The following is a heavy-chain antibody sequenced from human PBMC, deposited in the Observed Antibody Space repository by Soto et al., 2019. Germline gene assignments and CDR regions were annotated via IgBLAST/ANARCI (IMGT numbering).Heavy chain of an antibody. CDR3: ARDAYGSSSWSESFDY. V-gene: IGHV1-69*04. Sequence: SVKVSCKASGGTFSSYTISWVREAPGQGLEWMGRIIPILGIANYAQKFQGRVTITADKSTSTAYMELSSLRSEDTAVYYCARDAYGSSSWSESFDYWGKGTLVTVSS. CDR2: IIPILGIA. CDR1: GGTFSSYT. J-gene: IGHJ4*02. D-gene: IGHD6-13*01.